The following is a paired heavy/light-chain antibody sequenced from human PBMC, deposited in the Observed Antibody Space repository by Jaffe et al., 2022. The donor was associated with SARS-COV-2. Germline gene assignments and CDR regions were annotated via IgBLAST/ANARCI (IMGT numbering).Light chain of an antibody. CDR1: QSVSSSY. J-gene: IGKJ5*01. CDR3: QQYGSSPRAT. CDR2: GAS. V-gene: IGKV3-20*01. Sequence: EIVLTQSPGTLSLSPGERATLSCRASQSVSSSYLAWYQQKPGQAPRLLIYGASSRATGIPDRFSGSGSGTDFTLTISRLEPEDFAVYYCQQYGSSPRATFGQGTRLEIK.
Heavy chain of an antibody. V-gene: IGHV3-11*01. D-gene: IGHD6-19*01. J-gene: IGHJ4*02. CDR3: ARDGQSGWYQDY. Sequence: QVQLVESGGGLVKPGGSLRLSCAASGFTFSDYYMSWIRQAPGKGLEWVSYISSSGSTIYYADSVKGRFTISRDNAKNSLYLQMNSLRAEDTAVYYCARDGQSGWYQDYWGQGTLVTVSS. CDR1: GFTFSDYY. CDR2: ISSSGSTI.